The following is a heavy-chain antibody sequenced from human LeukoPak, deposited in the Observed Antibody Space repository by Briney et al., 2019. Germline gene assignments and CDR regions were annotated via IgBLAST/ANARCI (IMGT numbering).Heavy chain of an antibody. CDR2: INHSGST. Sequence: PSETLSLTCAVYGGSFSGYYWSWIRQPPGKGLEWIGEINHSGSTNYNPSLKSRVTISVDTSKNQFSLKLSSVTAADTAVYYCARGYYYYTSGSYFTLDYWGQGTLVTVSS. D-gene: IGHD3-10*01. CDR3: ARGYYYYTSGSYFTLDY. CDR1: GGSFSGYY. V-gene: IGHV4-34*01. J-gene: IGHJ4*02.